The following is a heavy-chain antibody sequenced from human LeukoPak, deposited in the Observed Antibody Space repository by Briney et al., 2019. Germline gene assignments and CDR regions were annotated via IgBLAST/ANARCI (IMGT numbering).Heavy chain of an antibody. D-gene: IGHD3-16*01. V-gene: IGHV3-23*01. CDR3: AKYLARYYFDY. Sequence: PGGSLRLSCAASGFTFSSYAMSWVRQAPGKGLEWVSVVSGSGGSTYHADSVKGRFTISRDNSKNTLYLQMNSLRAEDTAVYYCAKYLARYYFDYWGQGTLVTVSS. CDR2: VSGSGGST. J-gene: IGHJ4*02. CDR1: GFTFSSYA.